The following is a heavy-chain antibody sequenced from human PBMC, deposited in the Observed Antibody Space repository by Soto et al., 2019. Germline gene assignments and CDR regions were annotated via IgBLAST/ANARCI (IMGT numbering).Heavy chain of an antibody. Sequence: PSETLSLTCTVSGGSISSGGYYWSWIRQHPGKGLEWIGSIYYSGSTYYNPSLKSRVTISVDTPKNQFSLKLSSVTAADTAVYYCARQGYDILTGYYNWGQGTLVTVSS. J-gene: IGHJ4*02. CDR2: IYYSGST. V-gene: IGHV4-39*01. CDR1: GGSISSGGYY. CDR3: ARQGYDILTGYYN. D-gene: IGHD3-9*01.